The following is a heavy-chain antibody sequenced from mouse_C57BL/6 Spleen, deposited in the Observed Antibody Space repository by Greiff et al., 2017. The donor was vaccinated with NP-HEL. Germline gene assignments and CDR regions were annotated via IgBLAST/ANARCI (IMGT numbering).Heavy chain of an antibody. D-gene: IGHD3-3*01. J-gene: IGHJ2*01. V-gene: IGHV5-17*01. CDR1: GFTFSDYG. Sequence: DVMLVESGGGLVKPGGSLKLSCAASGFTFSDYGMHWVRQAPEKGLEWVAYISSGSSTIYYADTVKGRFTISRDNAKNTLFLQMTSLRSEDTAMYYCAREGPSYYFDYWGQGTTLTVSS. CDR2: ISSGSSTI. CDR3: AREGPSYYFDY.